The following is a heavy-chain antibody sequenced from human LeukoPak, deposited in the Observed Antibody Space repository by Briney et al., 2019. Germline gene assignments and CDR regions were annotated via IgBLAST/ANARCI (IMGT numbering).Heavy chain of an antibody. Sequence: PGGSLRLSCAASGFTFSRFWMSWVRQAPGKGLEWVSAISGSGGSTYYADSVKGRFTISRDNSKNTLFLQMNSLRAEDTAVYYCAKDRSCTGSSCNVGSWGQGTMVTVSS. D-gene: IGHD2-2*01. CDR2: ISGSGGST. V-gene: IGHV3-23*01. CDR1: GFTFSRFW. J-gene: IGHJ3*01. CDR3: AKDRSCTGSSCNVGS.